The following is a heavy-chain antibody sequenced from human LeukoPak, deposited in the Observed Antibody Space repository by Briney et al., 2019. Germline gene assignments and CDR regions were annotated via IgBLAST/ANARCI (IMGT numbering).Heavy chain of an antibody. CDR2: ISSSGSTI. Sequence: PGGSLRLSCAASGFTFSSYEMNWVRQAPGKGLEWVSYISSSGSTIYYADSVKGRFTISRDNAKNSLYLQMNSLRAEDTAVYYCARGDSGWSRVFDYWGQGTLVTVSS. J-gene: IGHJ4*02. CDR3: ARGDSGWSRVFDY. CDR1: GFTFSSYE. D-gene: IGHD6-19*01. V-gene: IGHV3-48*03.